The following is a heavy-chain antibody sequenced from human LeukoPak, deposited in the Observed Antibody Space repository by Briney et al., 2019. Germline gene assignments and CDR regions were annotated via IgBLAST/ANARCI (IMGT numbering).Heavy chain of an antibody. CDR3: ARLKSGSSGSLDS. J-gene: IGHJ4*02. Sequence: PSETLSLTCTVSGGSINNYYWTWIRQPPGKGLEWIGHIYSSGSTNYNPSLESRVTISVDTSSNQLSLKLSSVTAADTAVYYCARLKSGSSGSLDSWGQGDLVTISA. CDR1: GGSINNYY. D-gene: IGHD3-22*01. V-gene: IGHV4-4*09. CDR2: IYSSGST.